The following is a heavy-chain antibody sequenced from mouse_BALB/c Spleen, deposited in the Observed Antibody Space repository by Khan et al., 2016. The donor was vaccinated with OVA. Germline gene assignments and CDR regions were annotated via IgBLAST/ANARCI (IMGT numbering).Heavy chain of an antibody. CDR2: INPSTAYT. V-gene: IGHV1-7*01. J-gene: IGHJ2*01. D-gene: IGHD1-1*01. CDR1: GYTFINYW. CDR3: ARRGLRWDFDY. Sequence: QIQLVQSGAELAKPGASVKMSCKASGYTFINYWILWVKQRPGQGLEWIGYINPSTAYTEYNQNFKDKATLTADKSSSTAYMQLSSLTSEDSVVYYCARRGLRWDFDYWGQGTTLTVSS.